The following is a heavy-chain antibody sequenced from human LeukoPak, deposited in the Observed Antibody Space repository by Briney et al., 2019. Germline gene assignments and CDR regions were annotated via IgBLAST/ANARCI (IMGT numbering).Heavy chain of an antibody. Sequence: GASLKISYKASGYSFKHYWIGWVRQMPGKGLEWMGIIYPGDSDTRYSPSFQGQVTISVDKSISTAYLQWSSLKASDTAMYYCARPNGWVDYWGQGTRVTVSS. CDR2: IYPGDSDT. D-gene: IGHD6-19*01. CDR3: ARPNGWVDY. J-gene: IGHJ4*02. V-gene: IGHV5-51*01. CDR1: GYSFKHYW.